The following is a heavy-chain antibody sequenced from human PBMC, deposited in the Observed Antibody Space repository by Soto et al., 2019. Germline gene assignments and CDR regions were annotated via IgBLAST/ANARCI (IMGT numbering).Heavy chain of an antibody. D-gene: IGHD2-15*01. CDR1: GYTFTSYG. CDR2: ISAYNGNT. J-gene: IGHJ4*02. CDR3: ARIHGRVVAANYFDY. Sequence: ASVKVSCKASGYTFTSYGISWVRQAPGQGLEWMGWISAYNGNTNYAQKLQGRVTMTTDTSTSTAYMELRSLRSDDTAVYYCARIHGRVVAANYFDYWGQGTLVTVSS. V-gene: IGHV1-18*04.